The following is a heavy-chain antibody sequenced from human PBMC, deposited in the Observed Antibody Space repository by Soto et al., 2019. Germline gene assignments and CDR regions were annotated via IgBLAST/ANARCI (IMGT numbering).Heavy chain of an antibody. CDR2: ISGSGGST. CDR1: GFTFSSYA. J-gene: IGHJ4*02. Sequence: EVQLLESGGGLVQPGGSLRLSCAASGFTFSSYAMSWVRQAPGTGLEWVSVISGSGGSTDYADSVKGRFTISRDNSKNTLYLQMNSLRAEDTAVYYCAKVRSDYVWGSYRYGFDYWGQGTLVSVSS. V-gene: IGHV3-23*01. D-gene: IGHD3-16*02. CDR3: AKVRSDYVWGSYRYGFDY.